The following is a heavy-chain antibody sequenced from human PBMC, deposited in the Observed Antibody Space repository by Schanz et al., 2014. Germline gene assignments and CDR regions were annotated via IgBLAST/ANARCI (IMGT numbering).Heavy chain of an antibody. Sequence: EVQLVESGGGVVRPGGSLGLSCAASGFTFENYALTWVRQVPGKGLEWVSRINWSDGGSTGYADSVRGRFTISRDNAKNSLYLEMNSLRVEDTAVYYCARKMKLGVYGGKGHDSLDIWGQGTMVTVSS. CDR2: INWSDGGST. CDR3: ARKMKLGVYGGKGHDSLDI. J-gene: IGHJ3*02. V-gene: IGHV3-20*04. CDR1: GFTFENYA. D-gene: IGHD4-17*01.